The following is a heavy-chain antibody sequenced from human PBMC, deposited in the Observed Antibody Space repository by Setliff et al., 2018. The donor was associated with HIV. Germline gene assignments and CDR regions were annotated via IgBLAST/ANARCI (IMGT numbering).Heavy chain of an antibody. CDR2: IHYSGST. D-gene: IGHD5-12*01. CDR3: AREKYKFGYQVYFFDS. V-gene: IGHV4-34*09. J-gene: IGHJ4*02. Sequence: SETLSLTCAVYGGSFSGYYWGWIRQPPGKGLEWIGNIHYSGSTNYNPSLKSRLTISLDTSNTQFSLKLSSVTAADTAVYFCAREKYKFGYQVYFFDSWGQGTLVTVSS. CDR1: GGSFSGYY.